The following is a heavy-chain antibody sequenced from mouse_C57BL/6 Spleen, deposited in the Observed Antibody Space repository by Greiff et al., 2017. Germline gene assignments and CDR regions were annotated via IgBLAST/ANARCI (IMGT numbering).Heavy chain of an antibody. CDR1: GFSLTSYG. CDR2: IWSDGST. J-gene: IGHJ4*01. Sequence: QVQLQQSGPGLVAPSQSLSITCTVSGFSLTSYGVHWVRQPPGKGLEWLVVIWSDGSTTYNSALKSRMRISKDNSKSQVFLKMNSLQTDDTAMYYGARHERAYYSNYDYAMDYWGQGTSVTVSS. V-gene: IGHV2-6-1*01. D-gene: IGHD2-5*01. CDR3: ARHERAYYSNYDYAMDY.